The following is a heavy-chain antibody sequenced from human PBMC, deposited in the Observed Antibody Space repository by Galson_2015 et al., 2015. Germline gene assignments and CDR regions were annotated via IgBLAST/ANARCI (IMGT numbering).Heavy chain of an antibody. CDR2: ISSTSRHI. CDR3: ARGACSFSNCREDESCYFDL. D-gene: IGHD1-1*01. V-gene: IGHV3-21*06. J-gene: IGHJ2*01. CDR1: GFTFSLYS. Sequence: SLRLSCAASGFTFSLYSMTWVRQAPGKGLEWVSSISSTSRHINSADSVKGRFTISRDRAKNTLYLQLNSLRADDTAVYYCARGACSFSNCREDESCYFDLWGRGPLVTVSS.